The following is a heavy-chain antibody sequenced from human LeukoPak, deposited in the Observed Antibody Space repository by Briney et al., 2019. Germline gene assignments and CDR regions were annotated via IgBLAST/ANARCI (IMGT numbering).Heavy chain of an antibody. Sequence: GGSLRLSCAASGFTFSNAWMSWVRQAPGKGLEWVGRIKSKTDGGTTDYAAPVKGRFTISRDDSKNTLYLQMNSLKTEDTAVCYCTTTPYYYGSGSHARWGQGTLVTVSS. J-gene: IGHJ4*02. V-gene: IGHV3-15*01. CDR1: GFTFSNAW. D-gene: IGHD3-10*01. CDR2: IKSKTDGGTT. CDR3: TTTPYYYGSGSHAR.